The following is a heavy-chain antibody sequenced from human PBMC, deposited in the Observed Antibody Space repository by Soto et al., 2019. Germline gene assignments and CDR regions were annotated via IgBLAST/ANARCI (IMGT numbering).Heavy chain of an antibody. CDR1: GYAYTSNY. D-gene: IGHD2-2*01. CDR2: INPSGGST. V-gene: IGHV1-46*01. Sequence: GASVKVSSKASGYAYTSNYMHWVRQATGQGLEWMGIINPSGGSTSYAQKFQGRVTMTRDTSTSTVYMGLSSLRSEDTAVYYCARTRVVPAAIGYYGMDVWGQGTTVTVSS. J-gene: IGHJ6*02. CDR3: ARTRVVPAAIGYYGMDV.